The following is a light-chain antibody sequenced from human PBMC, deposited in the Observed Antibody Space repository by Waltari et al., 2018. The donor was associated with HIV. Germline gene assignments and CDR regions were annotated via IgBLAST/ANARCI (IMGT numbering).Light chain of an antibody. V-gene: IGKV3-11*01. J-gene: IGKJ4*01. CDR1: HTVSGY. Sequence: EIVLTQSPAILSLSPGERATLSCRASHTVSGYLAWYQKKPGQVLRLLIYDASNRAPGIPDRFTGRGSGTNYTLTISRLEPEDFAVYYCHQRHDWLTFGGGTRVELE. CDR3: HQRHDWLT. CDR2: DAS.